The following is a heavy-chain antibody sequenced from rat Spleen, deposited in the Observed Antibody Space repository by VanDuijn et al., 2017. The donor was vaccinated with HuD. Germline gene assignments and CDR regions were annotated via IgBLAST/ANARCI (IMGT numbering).Heavy chain of an antibody. CDR2: ISLSGGST. J-gene: IGHJ2*01. CDR1: GFTFSHYG. Sequence: EVQLVESGGGLVQPGRSLKLSCAASGFTFSHYGMHWIRQAPTKGLEWVASISLSGGSTSYRDSVKGRFTISRDNAKSTLYLQMDSLRSEDTATYYCIRQFDSWGQGVMVTVSS. CDR3: IRQFDS. V-gene: IGHV5-19*01.